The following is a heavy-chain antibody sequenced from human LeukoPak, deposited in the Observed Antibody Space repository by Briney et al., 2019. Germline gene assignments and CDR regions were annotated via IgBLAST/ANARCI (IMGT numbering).Heavy chain of an antibody. V-gene: IGHV1-69*06. CDR2: IIPIFGTA. J-gene: IGHJ3*02. CDR1: GGTFSSYA. D-gene: IGHD3-22*01. CDR3: ARDWDGTMIVVDAFDI. Sequence: SVKVSCKASGGTFSSYAISWVRQAPGQGLEWMGGIIPIFGTANYAQKFQGRVTITADKSTSTVYMELSSLRSEDTAVYYCARDWDGTMIVVDAFDIWGQGTMVTVSS.